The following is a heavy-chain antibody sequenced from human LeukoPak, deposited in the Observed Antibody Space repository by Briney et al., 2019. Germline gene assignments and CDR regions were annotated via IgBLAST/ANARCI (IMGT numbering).Heavy chain of an antibody. V-gene: IGHV4-34*01. CDR3: ASNIVGATRVRAFDI. Sequence: SETLSLTCAVYGGSFSGYYWSWIRQPPGKGLEWIGEINHSGSTNYNPSLKSRVTISVDTSKNQFSLKLSSVTAADTAAYYCASNIVGATRVRAFDIWGQGTMVTVSS. CDR1: GGSFSGYY. J-gene: IGHJ3*02. CDR2: INHSGST. D-gene: IGHD1-26*01.